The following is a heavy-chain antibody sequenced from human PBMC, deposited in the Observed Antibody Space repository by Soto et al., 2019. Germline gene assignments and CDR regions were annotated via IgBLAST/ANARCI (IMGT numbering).Heavy chain of an antibody. CDR1: GFTFSSYG. D-gene: IGHD3-3*01. Sequence: QVQLVESGGGVVQPGRSLRLSCAASGFTFSSYGMHWVRQAPGKGLEWVAVISYDGSNKYYADSVKGRFTISRDNAKNTLYLQMNSLRAEDTAVDYCAKEGAEWRGAGVDYWGQGTLVTVSS. V-gene: IGHV3-30*18. CDR3: AKEGAEWRGAGVDY. CDR2: ISYDGSNK. J-gene: IGHJ4*02.